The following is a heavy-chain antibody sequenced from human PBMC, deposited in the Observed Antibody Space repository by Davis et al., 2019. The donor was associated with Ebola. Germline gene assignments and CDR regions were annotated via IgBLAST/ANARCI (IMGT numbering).Heavy chain of an antibody. CDR1: GGTFSSYA. D-gene: IGHD2-2*01. Sequence: SVKVFYKASGGTFSSYAISWVRQAPGQGLEWMGGIIPIFGTANYAQKFQGRVTITADESTSTAYMELSSLRSEDTAVYYCARDSLCGSTSCWVRYWGQGTLVTVSS. J-gene: IGHJ4*02. V-gene: IGHV1-69*13. CDR2: IIPIFGTA. CDR3: ARDSLCGSTSCWVRY.